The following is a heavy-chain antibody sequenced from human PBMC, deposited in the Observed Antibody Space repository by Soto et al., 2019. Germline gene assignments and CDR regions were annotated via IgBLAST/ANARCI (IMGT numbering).Heavy chain of an antibody. CDR2: MNSGRT. V-gene: IGHV3-23*01. CDR3: AKALQYSSSRDYFYYGMDV. Sequence: QPGGSLRLSCAASGFTFSNYSMSWVRQAPGKGLEWVSGMNSGRTCYADSVKGRFTISRDTSKNTLYLQMNSLRADDTAVFYCAKALQYSSSRDYFYYGMDVWGQGTTVTVSS. D-gene: IGHD6-6*01. CDR1: GFTFSNYS. J-gene: IGHJ6*02.